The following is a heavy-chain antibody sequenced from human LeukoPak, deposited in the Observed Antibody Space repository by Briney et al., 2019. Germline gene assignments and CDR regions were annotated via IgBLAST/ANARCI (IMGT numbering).Heavy chain of an antibody. J-gene: IGHJ4*02. V-gene: IGHV3-53*01. D-gene: IGHD3-10*01. CDR2: IYSGGST. CDR1: GFTVSSNY. Sequence: PGGSLRLSCAASGFTVSSNYMSWVRQAPGKGLEWVSVIYSGGSTYYADSVKGRFTISRDNSKNTLYLQMNSLRAEDTAVYYCARPGGYYGSGSYLDYWGQETLVTVSS. CDR3: ARPGGYYGSGSYLDY.